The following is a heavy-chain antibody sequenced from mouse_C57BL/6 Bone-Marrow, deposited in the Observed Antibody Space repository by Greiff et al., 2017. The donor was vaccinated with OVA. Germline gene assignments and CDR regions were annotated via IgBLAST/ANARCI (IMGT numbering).Heavy chain of an antibody. CDR2: IYPRDGST. J-gene: IGHJ3*01. V-gene: IGHV1-78*01. Sequence: VQRVESDAELVKPGASVKISCKVSGYTFTDHTIHWMKQRPEQGLEWLGYIYPRDGSTKYNEKFKGKATLTADKSSSTADMQLNSLTSEDSAVYFWARRRWVLPLAWFAYWGQGTLVTVSA. CDR3: ARRRWVLPLAWFAY. D-gene: IGHD2-3*01. CDR1: GYTFTDHT.